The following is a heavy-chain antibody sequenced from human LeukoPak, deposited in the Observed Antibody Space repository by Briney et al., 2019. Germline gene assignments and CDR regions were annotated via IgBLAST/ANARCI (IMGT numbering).Heavy chain of an antibody. CDR2: ISSGSSTI. D-gene: IGHD6-6*01. CDR1: GFTFTSYS. V-gene: IGHV3-48*01. J-gene: IGHJ4*02. Sequence: PGGSLRLSCAASGFTFTSYSMNWVRQAPEEGLEWISYISSGSSTIYYADSVRGRFTISRDNAKNSLYLQMNSLRAEDTAVYYCATKFPEYSSSPHPAYWGQGTLVTVSS. CDR3: ATKFPEYSSSPHPAY.